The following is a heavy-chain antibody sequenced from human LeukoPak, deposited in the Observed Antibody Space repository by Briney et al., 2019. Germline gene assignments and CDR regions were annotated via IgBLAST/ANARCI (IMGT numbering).Heavy chain of an antibody. D-gene: IGHD3-10*01. V-gene: IGHV1-8*01. CDR3: ARGRDPYYYGSGSYYDGREFDP. Sequence: ASVKVSCKASGYTFTSYDINWVRQATGQGLEWMGWMNPNSGNTGYAQKFQGRVTMTRNTSISTAYMELSSLRSEDTAVYYCARGRDPYYYGSGSYYDGREFDPWGQGTLVTVSP. CDR2: MNPNSGNT. CDR1: GYTFTSYD. J-gene: IGHJ5*02.